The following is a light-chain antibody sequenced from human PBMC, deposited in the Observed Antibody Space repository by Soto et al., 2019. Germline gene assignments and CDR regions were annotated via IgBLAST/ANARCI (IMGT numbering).Light chain of an antibody. CDR1: QAIRND. V-gene: IGKV1D-13*01. Sequence: AIQVTQSPSSLSSSFLDRVTITCRASQAIRNDLDWYQQKPGKAPKLLIYDASSLESGVPSRFSGSGSGTEFTLTISSLQPDDFATYYCQQYHEYWFGQGTKVDIK. CDR2: DAS. J-gene: IGKJ1*01. CDR3: QQYHEYW.